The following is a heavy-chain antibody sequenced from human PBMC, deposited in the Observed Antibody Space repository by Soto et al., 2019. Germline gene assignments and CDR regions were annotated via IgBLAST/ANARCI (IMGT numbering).Heavy chain of an antibody. Sequence: QVQLVQSGAEVKKPGSSVKVSCKASGGTFSSYTISWVRQAPGQGLEWMGRIIPILGIANYAQKFQGRVTITADKSTSTAYMELSGLRSEDTAVYYCAILGYCSGGSCYKGDYWGQGTLVTVSS. CDR2: IIPILGIA. J-gene: IGHJ4*02. CDR3: AILGYCSGGSCYKGDY. CDR1: GGTFSSYT. D-gene: IGHD2-15*01. V-gene: IGHV1-69*02.